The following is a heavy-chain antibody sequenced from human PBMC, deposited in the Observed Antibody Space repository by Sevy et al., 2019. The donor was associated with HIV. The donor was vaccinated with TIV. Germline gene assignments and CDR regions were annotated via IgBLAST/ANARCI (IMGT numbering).Heavy chain of an antibody. CDR3: AKDLDGPFDY. CDR1: GFTFSSYA. CDR2: ISGSGGST. V-gene: IGHV3-23*01. Sequence: GGCLRLSCAASGFTFSSYAMSWVCQAPGKGLEGVSAISGSGGSTYYADSVKGRFTISRDNSKNTLYLQMNSLRAEDTALYYCAKDLDGPFDYWGQGTLVTVSS. J-gene: IGHJ4*02.